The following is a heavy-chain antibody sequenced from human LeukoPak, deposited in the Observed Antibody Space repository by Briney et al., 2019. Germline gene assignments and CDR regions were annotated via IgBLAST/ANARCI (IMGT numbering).Heavy chain of an antibody. D-gene: IGHD1-1*01. V-gene: IGHV3-15*01. Sequence: PGGSLRLSCTASGITFNNDWMSRVRQAPGKGLEWVGHIKSKTDGGTTDYAAPVKGRFTISRDYSENTLYLQLNSLKTEDTAVYFCTTGGGTADYWGQGTLVTVSS. CDR3: TTGGGTADY. CDR2: IKSKTDGGTT. CDR1: GITFNNDW. J-gene: IGHJ4*02.